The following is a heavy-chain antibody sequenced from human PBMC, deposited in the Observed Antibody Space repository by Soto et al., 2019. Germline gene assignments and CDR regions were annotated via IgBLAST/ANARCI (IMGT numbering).Heavy chain of an antibody. CDR1: GFPFGTYT. V-gene: IGHV3-21*01. CDR2: ISSSGTYI. CDR3: AREGNYHEF. J-gene: IGHJ4*02. Sequence: PVGSLRLSCETSGFPFGTYTMNWVRQAPGKGLEWVSSISSSGTYIDYADSVEGRFAISRDDAKNSVFLEMTSLRVDDTAVYYCAREGNYHEFWGQGTLVTVSS. D-gene: IGHD3-10*01.